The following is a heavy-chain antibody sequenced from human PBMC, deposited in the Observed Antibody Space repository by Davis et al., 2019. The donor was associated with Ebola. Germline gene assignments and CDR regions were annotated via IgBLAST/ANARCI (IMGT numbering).Heavy chain of an antibody. Sequence: AASVKVSCKASGGTFSSYAISWVRQAPGQGLEWMGGIIPIFGTANYAQKFQGRVTITADESTSTAYMELSSLRSEDTAVYYCARTAPYYYYGMDVWGQGTTVTVSS. J-gene: IGHJ6*02. CDR2: IIPIFGTA. V-gene: IGHV1-69*13. CDR1: GGTFSSYA. CDR3: ARTAPYYYYGMDV.